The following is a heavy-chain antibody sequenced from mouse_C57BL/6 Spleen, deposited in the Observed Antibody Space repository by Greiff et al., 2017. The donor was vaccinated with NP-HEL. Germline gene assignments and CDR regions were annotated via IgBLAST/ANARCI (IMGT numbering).Heavy chain of an antibody. D-gene: IGHD2-3*01. J-gene: IGHJ4*01. CDR1: GYTFTSYW. Sequence: QVQLQESGAELAKPGASVKLSCKASGYTFTSYWMHWVKQRPGQGLEWIGYINPCSGYTNYNQKFKDKATLTADKSSSTAYMQLSSLTYEDSAVYDCARREIYDEGYAMDYWGQGTSVTVSS. CDR3: ARREIYDEGYAMDY. V-gene: IGHV1-7*01. CDR2: INPCSGYT.